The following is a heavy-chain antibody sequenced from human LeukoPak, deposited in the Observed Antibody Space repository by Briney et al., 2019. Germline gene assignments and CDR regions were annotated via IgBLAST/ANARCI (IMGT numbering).Heavy chain of an antibody. J-gene: IGHJ4*02. V-gene: IGHV3-33*08. CDR3: ARDRGSITMIPHYFDY. CDR2: IWYDGSNK. Sequence: PGGSLRLSCAASGFTFSSYAMHWVRQAPGKGLEWVAVIWYDGSNKYYADSVKGRFTISRDNSKNTLYLQMNSLGAEDTAVYYCARDRGSITMIPHYFDYWGQGTLVTVSS. CDR1: GFTFSSYA. D-gene: IGHD3-22*01.